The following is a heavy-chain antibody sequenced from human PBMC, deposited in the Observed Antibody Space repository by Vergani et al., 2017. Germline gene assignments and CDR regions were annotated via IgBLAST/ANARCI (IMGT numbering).Heavy chain of an antibody. CDR1: GDSVISTDYH. CDR2: MDYRGTT. J-gene: IGHJ4*02. V-gene: IGHV4-39*01. Sequence: QVQLQESGPGLVKPSETLSLTCTVSGDSVISTDYHWGWVRQPPGKGLEWVGSMDYRGTTSYNPSLEGRISISFETPKNQFSMRLTSVTAPDTAVYDCASKRGACRAYYCQSYDFWGPGTLVGVSS. CDR3: ASKRGACRAYYCQSYDF. D-gene: IGHD3-22*01.